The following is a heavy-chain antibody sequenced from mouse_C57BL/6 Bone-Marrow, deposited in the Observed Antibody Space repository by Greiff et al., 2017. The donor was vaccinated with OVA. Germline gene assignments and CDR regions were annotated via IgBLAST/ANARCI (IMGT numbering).Heavy chain of an antibody. Sequence: VQLKESGPELVKPGASVKISCKASGYAFSSSWMNWVKQRPGKGLEWIGRIYPGDGDTNYNGKFKGKATLTADKSSSTAYMQLSSLTSEDSAVYFCARDGSNYYGSSLFAYWGQGTLVTVSA. J-gene: IGHJ3*01. D-gene: IGHD1-1*01. CDR2: IYPGDGDT. CDR3: ARDGSNYYGSSLFAY. CDR1: GYAFSSSW. V-gene: IGHV1-82*01.